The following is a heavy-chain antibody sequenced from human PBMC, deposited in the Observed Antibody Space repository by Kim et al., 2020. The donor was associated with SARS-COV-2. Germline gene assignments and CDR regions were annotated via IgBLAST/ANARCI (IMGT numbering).Heavy chain of an antibody. Sequence: GGSLRLSCAASGFTFSSYSMNWVRQAPGKGLEWDSSISSSISYIYYADSVKGRFTISRDNAKNSLYLQMNSLRAEDTAVYYCARDITEGEQLVPDYWGQG. V-gene: IGHV3-21*01. CDR1: GFTFSSYS. J-gene: IGHJ4*02. CDR3: ARDITEGEQLVPDY. CDR2: ISSSISYI. D-gene: IGHD6-6*01.